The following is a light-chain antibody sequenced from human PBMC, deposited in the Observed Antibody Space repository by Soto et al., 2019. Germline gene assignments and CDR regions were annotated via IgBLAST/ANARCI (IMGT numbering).Light chain of an antibody. J-gene: IGLJ3*02. CDR2: EVT. CDR1: SSDVGGYNY. V-gene: IGLV2-8*01. Sequence: QSALTQPPSASGSPGQSVTISCTGTSSDVGGYNYVSWYQQYPGRAPKLMIYEVTKRPSGVPDRFSGSKSGNTASLTGSGLQAEDEVDYYCSSYAASNNFYFVFGGGTKLTVL. CDR3: SSYAASNNFYFV.